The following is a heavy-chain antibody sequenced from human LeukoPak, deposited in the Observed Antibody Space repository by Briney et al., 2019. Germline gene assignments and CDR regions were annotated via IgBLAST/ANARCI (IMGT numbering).Heavy chain of an antibody. Sequence: SGTLSLTCAVSGGSISSSNWWSWVRQPPGKGLEWIGEINHSGSTKYNVSLKSRVTISVDTSKNQFSLKLSSVTAADTAVYYCARFFGSGSPFDYWGQGTLVTVSS. CDR1: GGSISSSNW. J-gene: IGHJ4*02. CDR2: INHSGST. V-gene: IGHV4-4*02. CDR3: ARFFGSGSPFDY. D-gene: IGHD3-10*01.